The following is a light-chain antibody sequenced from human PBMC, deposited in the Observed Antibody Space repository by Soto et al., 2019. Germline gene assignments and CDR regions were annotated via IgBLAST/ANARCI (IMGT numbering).Light chain of an antibody. CDR2: GAF. CDR3: QQRNIWPPVT. V-gene: IGKV3-11*01. CDR1: QSVTNY. J-gene: IGKJ5*01. Sequence: EIVMTQSPGTLSSSPGERATLSCRASQSVTNYLAWYQQKPGQPPRLLIYGAFNRAAGIPARFSGSGSGTDFTLTISSLEPEDSAVYYCQQRNIWPPVTFGQGTRLEIK.